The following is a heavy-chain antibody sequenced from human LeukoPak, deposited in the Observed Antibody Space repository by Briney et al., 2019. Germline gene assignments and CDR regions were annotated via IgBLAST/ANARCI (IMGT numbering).Heavy chain of an antibody. J-gene: IGHJ3*02. CDR1: GFTVSSKD. CDR3: ASLRARALDI. V-gene: IGHV3-66*01. Sequence: GGSLRLSCAGAGFTVSSKDMNWVRQAPGKGLEWVSVIYSGGSTYYADSVKERFTISRDNSKNTLYLQMNSLRAEDTAVYYCASLRARALDIWGQGTMVTVSS. CDR2: IYSGGST.